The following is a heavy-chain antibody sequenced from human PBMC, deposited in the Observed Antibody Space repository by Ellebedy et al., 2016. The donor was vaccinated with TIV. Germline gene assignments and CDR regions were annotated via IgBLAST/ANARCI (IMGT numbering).Heavy chain of an antibody. D-gene: IGHD5-24*01. CDR2: FSGSSSAI. CDR1: GFTVSGNS. V-gene: IGHV3-48*01. CDR3: ARDMGRWLQFLAY. Sequence: GESLKISCAASGFTVSGNSMSWVRQAPGKGMEWLSYFSGSSSAIDYADSVKGRFTISRDDAKNSLYLQMNSLRTEDTAVYYCARDMGRWLQFLAYWGQGTLVTVSS. J-gene: IGHJ4*02.